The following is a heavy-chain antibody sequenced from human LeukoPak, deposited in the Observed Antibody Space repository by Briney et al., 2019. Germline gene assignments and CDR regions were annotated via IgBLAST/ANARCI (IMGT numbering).Heavy chain of an antibody. CDR3: ARMIGLGEVSPYFDY. V-gene: IGHV5-51*01. J-gene: IGHJ4*02. CDR2: IYPRDSDI. D-gene: IGHD3-16*02. CDR1: GYSFTTYW. Sequence: GESLKISCKGSGYSFTTYWIAWVRQMPGKGLEWMGIIYPRDSDIRYSPPFQGQVTISADKSISTAYLQWNSLKASDTAMYYCARMIGLGEVSPYFDYWGQGSLITVSS.